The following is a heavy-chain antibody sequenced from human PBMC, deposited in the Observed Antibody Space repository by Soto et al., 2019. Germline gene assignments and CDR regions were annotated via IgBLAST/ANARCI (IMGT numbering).Heavy chain of an antibody. Sequence: SDTLSLTCTVSGGSITSYYWSWIRQPAGKGLEWIGRTYVTGDSNYSPSLKSRVTMSLDTSKNQFFLKLSSATAADTAVYYCARDMRVFGGMDVWGRGTKVTVSS. CDR3: ARDMRVFGGMDV. J-gene: IGHJ6*02. V-gene: IGHV4-4*07. CDR1: GGSITSYY. D-gene: IGHD3-3*01. CDR2: TYVTGDS.